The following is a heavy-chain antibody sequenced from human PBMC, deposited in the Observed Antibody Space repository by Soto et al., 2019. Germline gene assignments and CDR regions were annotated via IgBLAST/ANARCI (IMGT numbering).Heavy chain of an antibody. D-gene: IGHD6-19*01. CDR2: ISGSGGST. V-gene: IGHV3-23*01. Sequence: EVQLLESGGGSVQPGGSLRLSCATSGFTFSSYAMSWVRQAPGKGLEWVSAISGSGGSTNYADSAEGRFTISRDNSKYTLYLQMSSLRAEDTAVYYCAKAGGIAVPGSHLDYWGQGTLVTVSS. CDR1: GFTFSSYA. CDR3: AKAGGIAVPGSHLDY. J-gene: IGHJ4*02.